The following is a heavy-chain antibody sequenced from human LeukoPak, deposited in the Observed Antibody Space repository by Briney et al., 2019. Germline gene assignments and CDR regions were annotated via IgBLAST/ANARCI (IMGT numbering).Heavy chain of an antibody. D-gene: IGHD6-13*01. CDR3: ARGPAAAGIYPDQPHFDY. Sequence: PSETLSLTCTVSGGSISSYYWSWIRQPPGKGLEWIGYIYTSGSTNYNPSLKSRVTMSVDTSKNQFSLKLSSVTAADTAVYYCARGPAAAGIYPDQPHFDYWGQGTLVTVFS. CDR2: IYTSGST. V-gene: IGHV4-4*09. J-gene: IGHJ4*02. CDR1: GGSISSYY.